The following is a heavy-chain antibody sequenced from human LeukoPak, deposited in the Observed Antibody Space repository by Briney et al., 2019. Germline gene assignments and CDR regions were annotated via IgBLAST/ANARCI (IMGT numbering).Heavy chain of an antibody. CDR3: TRMTTGHDY. J-gene: IGHJ4*02. Sequence: SETLSLTCAVSGVSFDDDYWSWVRQTPGKGLEWLGEINHSGYTNDSPSLKSRVTLSIDTSNKQFSLNLRSVTVADAGIYYCTRMTTGHDYWGQGTLVTVSS. D-gene: IGHD4-17*01. V-gene: IGHV4-34*01. CDR1: GVSFDDDY. CDR2: INHSGYT.